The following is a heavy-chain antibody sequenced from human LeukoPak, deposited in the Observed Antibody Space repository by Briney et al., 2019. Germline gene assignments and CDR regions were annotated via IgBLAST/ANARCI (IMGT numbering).Heavy chain of an antibody. J-gene: IGHJ3*02. Sequence: SETLSLTCAVYGGSFSGYYWSWIRQPPGKGLEWIGEINHSGSTNYNPSLKSRVTISVDTSKNQFSLKLSSVTAADTAVYYCARLAEQLGGAFDIWGQGTMVTVSS. CDR3: ARLAEQLGGAFDI. CDR2: INHSGST. D-gene: IGHD6-6*01. CDR1: GGSFSGYY. V-gene: IGHV4-34*01.